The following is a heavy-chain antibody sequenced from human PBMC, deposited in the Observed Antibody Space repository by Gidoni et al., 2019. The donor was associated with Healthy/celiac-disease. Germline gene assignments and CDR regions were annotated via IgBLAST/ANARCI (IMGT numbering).Heavy chain of an antibody. Sequence: EVQLVQSGAEVKKPGESLKISCKGSGYSVTSYWIGWVRQMPGKGLEWMGIIYPGDSDTRYSPSFQGQVTISADKSISTAYLQWSSLKASDTAMHYCARSRSGSYWDYYYYGMDVWGQGTTVTVSS. V-gene: IGHV5-51*01. D-gene: IGHD1-26*01. CDR3: ARSRSGSYWDYYYYGMDV. J-gene: IGHJ6*02. CDR2: IYPGDSDT. CDR1: GYSVTSYW.